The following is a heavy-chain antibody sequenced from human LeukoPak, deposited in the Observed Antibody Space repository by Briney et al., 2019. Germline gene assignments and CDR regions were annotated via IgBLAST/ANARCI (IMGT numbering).Heavy chain of an antibody. V-gene: IGHV1-69*01. CDR3: ATMTTVTTFPPHYFDY. Sequence: SVKVSCKDSGGTFSSYAISWVRQAPGQGLEWMGGIIPIFGTANYAQKFQGRVTITADESTSTAYMELSSLRSEDTAVYYCATMTTVTTFPPHYFDYWGQGTLVTVSS. CDR1: GGTFSSYA. J-gene: IGHJ4*02. D-gene: IGHD4-17*01. CDR2: IIPIFGTA.